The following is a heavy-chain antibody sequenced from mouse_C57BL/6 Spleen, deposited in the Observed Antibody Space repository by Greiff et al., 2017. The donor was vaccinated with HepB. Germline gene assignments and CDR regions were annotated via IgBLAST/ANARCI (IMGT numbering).Heavy chain of an antibody. V-gene: IGHV1-39*01. CDR1: GYSFTDYN. D-gene: IGHD1-1*01. J-gene: IGHJ4*01. CDR2: INPNYGTT. CDR3: ARGDYGSSPYAMDY. Sequence: EVKLVESGPELVKPGASVKISCKASGYSFTDYNMNWVKQSNGKSLEWIGVINPNYGTTSYNQKFKGKATLTVDQSSSTAYMQLNSLTSEDSAVYYCARGDYGSSPYAMDYWGQGTSVTVSS.